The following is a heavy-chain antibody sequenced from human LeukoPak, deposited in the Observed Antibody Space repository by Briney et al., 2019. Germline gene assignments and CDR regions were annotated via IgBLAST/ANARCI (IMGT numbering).Heavy chain of an antibody. CDR3: AKAGGIAASMFDY. CDR2: ISWNSGSI. CDR1: GFTFDDYA. D-gene: IGHD6-25*01. J-gene: IGHJ4*02. V-gene: IGHV3-9*03. Sequence: PGGSLRLSCAASGFTFDDYAMHWVRQAPGKGLEWVSGISWNSGSIGYADSVKGRFTISRDNAKNSLYLQMNSLRAEDMALYYCAKAGGIAASMFDYWGQGTLVTVSS.